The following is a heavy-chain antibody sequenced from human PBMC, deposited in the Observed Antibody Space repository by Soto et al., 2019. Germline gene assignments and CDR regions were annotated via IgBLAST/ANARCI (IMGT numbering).Heavy chain of an antibody. J-gene: IGHJ4*02. CDR3: ARDGEGY. D-gene: IGHD2-21*01. CDR2: INTDGSEI. CDR1: GFTFSEYW. Sequence: EVQLVESGGGLVQPGGSLRLSCAASGFTFSEYWMHWVRQVTGKGLVWVSRINTDGSEISYADSVKGRFTVSRDNAKNSQYLQMNSLRAEDTAVYYCARDGEGYWGQGTLVTVSS. V-gene: IGHV3-74*01.